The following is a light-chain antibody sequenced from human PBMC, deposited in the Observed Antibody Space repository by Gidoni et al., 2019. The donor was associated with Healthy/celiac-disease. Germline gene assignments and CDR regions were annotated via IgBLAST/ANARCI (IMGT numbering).Light chain of an antibody. CDR3: QQRRNWLIT. V-gene: IGKV3-11*01. J-gene: IGKJ5*01. Sequence: EIVFTQSPSTLSLSPGESATLSCRASQSVSSYLAWYQQKPGQAPRLLIYDASNRATGIPARVSGSGSGTDFTLTISSLEPEDFAVYYCQQRRNWLITFXQXTRLEIK. CDR2: DAS. CDR1: QSVSSY.